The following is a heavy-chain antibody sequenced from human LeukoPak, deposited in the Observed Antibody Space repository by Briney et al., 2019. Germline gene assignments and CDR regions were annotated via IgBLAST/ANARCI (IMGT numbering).Heavy chain of an antibody. V-gene: IGHV3-9*01. Sequence: GGSLRLSCAASGFTFDDYAMHWVRQAPGKGLEWVSGISWNSGSIGYADSVKGRFTISRDNAKNSLYLQMNSLRAEDTALYYCAKGPSSDGDYFDYWGQGTLVTVSS. CDR1: GFTFDDYA. J-gene: IGHJ4*02. CDR2: ISWNSGSI. CDR3: AKGPSSDGDYFDY. D-gene: IGHD6-6*01.